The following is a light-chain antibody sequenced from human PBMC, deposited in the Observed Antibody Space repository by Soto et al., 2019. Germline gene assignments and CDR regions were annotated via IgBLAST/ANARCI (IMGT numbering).Light chain of an antibody. CDR3: CSYAGSIVVV. CDR1: SSDVGSYNL. J-gene: IGLJ2*01. Sequence: QSALTQPASVSGSPGQSITISCTGTSSDVGSYNLVSWYQQHPGKAPKLMIYEGSKRPSGVSNRFSGSKSGNTASLTISGLQAEDEADYYCCSYAGSIVVVFGGGTKLT. V-gene: IGLV2-23*01. CDR2: EGS.